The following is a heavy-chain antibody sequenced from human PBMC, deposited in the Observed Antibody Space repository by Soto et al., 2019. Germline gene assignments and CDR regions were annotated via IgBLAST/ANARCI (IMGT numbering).Heavy chain of an antibody. CDR3: AKDKGVFNWATSYFDY. D-gene: IGHD1-1*01. Sequence: LRLSCAASGFTFSNYAMHWVRQAPGKGLEWVALTSYDGNNEYYTDSVKGRFTISRDNSKNTLFLQMNSPRPEDTAVYYCAKDKGVFNWATSYFDYWGQGALVTVS. V-gene: IGHV3-30*18. CDR2: TSYDGNNE. J-gene: IGHJ4*02. CDR1: GFTFSNYA.